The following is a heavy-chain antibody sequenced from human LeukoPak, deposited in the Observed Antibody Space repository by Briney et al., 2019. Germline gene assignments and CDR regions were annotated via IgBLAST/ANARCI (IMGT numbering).Heavy chain of an antibody. V-gene: IGHV4-34*01. J-gene: IGHJ6*02. Sequence: PSETLSLTCAVYGGSFSGYYWSWIRQPPGKGLEWIGEINHSGSTNYNPSLKSRVTISVDTSKNQFSLKLSSVTAADTAVYYCARVVAATKNYYYYYGMDVWGQGTTVTVSS. CDR3: ARVVAATKNYYYYYGMDV. CDR2: INHSGST. CDR1: GGSFSGYY. D-gene: IGHD2-15*01.